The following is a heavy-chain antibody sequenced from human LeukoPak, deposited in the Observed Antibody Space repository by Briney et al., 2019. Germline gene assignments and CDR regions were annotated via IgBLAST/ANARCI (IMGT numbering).Heavy chain of an antibody. V-gene: IGHV1-18*01. CDR2: ISAYNGNT. CDR1: GYTFTSYG. Sequence: ASVKVSCKASGYTFTSYGISWVRQAPGQGLEWMGWISAYNGNTNYAQKLQGRGTMTTDTPTSTAYMGLRSLSSDDTAVYSCASDPYSSGWSPFNWFDPWGQGTLVTVSS. J-gene: IGHJ5*02. D-gene: IGHD6-19*01. CDR3: ASDPYSSGWSPFNWFDP.